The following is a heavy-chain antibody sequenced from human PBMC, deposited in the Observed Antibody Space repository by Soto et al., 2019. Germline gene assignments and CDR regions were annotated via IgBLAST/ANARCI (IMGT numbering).Heavy chain of an antibody. D-gene: IGHD6-19*01. J-gene: IGHJ5*02. CDR3: ARAQISGWSNGGFDP. Sequence: SVKVSCKASGGTFRSYAISWVRQAPGQGLEWMGGIIPTFGTANYAQKFQGRVTITADESTSTAYMELSSLRSEDTALYYCARAQISGWSNGGFDPWGQGTLVTVS. CDR1: GGTFRSYA. CDR2: IIPTFGTA. V-gene: IGHV1-69*13.